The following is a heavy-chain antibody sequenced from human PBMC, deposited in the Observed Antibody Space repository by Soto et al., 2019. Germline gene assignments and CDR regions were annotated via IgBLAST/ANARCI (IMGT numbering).Heavy chain of an antibody. CDR1: GFSLSTSGVG. D-gene: IGHD3-9*01. CDR2: IYWDDDK. CDR3: AHVRPLRYFDWPRNYYFVY. Sequence: SGPTLVNPTQTLTLTCTFSGFSLSTSGVGVGWIRQPPGKALEWLALIYWDDDKRYSPSLKSRLTITKDTSKNQVVLTMTNMDPVDTAAYYCAHVRPLRYFDWPRNYYFVYWGQGTLVTVSS. V-gene: IGHV2-5*02. J-gene: IGHJ4*02.